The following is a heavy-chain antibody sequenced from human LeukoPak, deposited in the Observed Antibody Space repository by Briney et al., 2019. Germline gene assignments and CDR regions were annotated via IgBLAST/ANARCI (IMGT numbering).Heavy chain of an antibody. D-gene: IGHD1-7*01. CDR1: GFTFSSYA. Sequence: GGSLRLSCAASGFTFSSYAMSWARQAPGKGLEWVSVIGGSGGSTYYADSVKGRFTISRDNSKNTLYLQMSSLRAADTAVYYCAKKKRELRGFDYWGQGTLVTVSS. J-gene: IGHJ4*02. CDR3: AKKKRELRGFDY. CDR2: IGGSGGST. V-gene: IGHV3-23*01.